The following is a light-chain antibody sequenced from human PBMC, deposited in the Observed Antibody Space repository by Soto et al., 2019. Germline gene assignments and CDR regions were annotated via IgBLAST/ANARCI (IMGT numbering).Light chain of an antibody. Sequence: IQMTQSPSSLSASVGDRATITCRASQRITTYLNWYQQKPGNAPKLLITTSGILQRGVPSSFTGSGCGTDFTLTITSLQREDFATYFCQQTYSTPYTFGLGTKLEIK. V-gene: IGKV1-39*01. CDR2: TSG. J-gene: IGKJ2*01. CDR3: QQTYSTPYT. CDR1: QRITTY.